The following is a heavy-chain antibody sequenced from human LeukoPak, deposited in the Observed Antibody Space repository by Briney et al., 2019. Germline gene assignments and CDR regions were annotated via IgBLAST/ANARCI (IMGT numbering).Heavy chain of an antibody. J-gene: IGHJ4*02. D-gene: IGHD3-10*01. CDR2: IYSSGST. CDR1: GGSISSSSYY. Sequence: SETLPLTSTVSGGSISSSSYYWGWIRQPPGKGLEWIGSIYSSGSTYSNPSLTSRVTISVDTSKNHFSLNLSSVPASDTAVYYCARRGGSGRSFDYWGQGILLTVSS. CDR3: ARRGGSGRSFDY. V-gene: IGHV4-39*02.